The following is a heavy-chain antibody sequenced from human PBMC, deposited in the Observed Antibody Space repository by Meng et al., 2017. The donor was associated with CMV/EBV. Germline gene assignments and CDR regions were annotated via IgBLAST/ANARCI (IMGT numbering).Heavy chain of an antibody. CDR1: GFSLSTSGVG. CDR2: IYWDDDK. V-gene: IGHV2-5*02. Sequence: HITLKDSGPPLVKPTHTSPLTCTFSGFSLSTSGVGVGWIRQPPGKALEWLALIYWDDDKRYSPSLKSRLTITKDTSKNQVVLTMTNMDPVDTATYYCAPRLCPGNCRERPFDPWGQGTLVTVSS. CDR3: APRLCPGNCRERPFDP. D-gene: IGHD3-10*02. J-gene: IGHJ5*02.